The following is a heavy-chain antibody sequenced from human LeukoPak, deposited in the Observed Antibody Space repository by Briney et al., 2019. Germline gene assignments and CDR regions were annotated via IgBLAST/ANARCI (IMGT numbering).Heavy chain of an antibody. Sequence: PSETLSLTCAVYGGSFSGYYWSWIRQPPGKGLEWIGEINHSGSTNYNPSLKSRVTISVDTSKNQFSLKLSSVTAADTAVYYCARRVSSSRQSRYYYMDVWGKGTTVTASS. V-gene: IGHV4-34*01. CDR1: GGSFSGYY. CDR2: INHSGST. J-gene: IGHJ6*03. D-gene: IGHD6-13*01. CDR3: ARRVSSSRQSRYYYMDV.